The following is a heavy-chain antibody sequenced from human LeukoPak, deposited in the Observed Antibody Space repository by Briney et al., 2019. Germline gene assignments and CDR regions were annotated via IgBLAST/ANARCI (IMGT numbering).Heavy chain of an antibody. V-gene: IGHV1-46*01. CDR1: GYTFPSYY. J-gene: IGHJ4*02. CDR3: ARGRGEGDY. Sequence: ASVKVSCKASGYTFPSYYMHWVRQAPGQGLEWMGVINPSGGNTNSAQKFQGRVTMTRDTSTRTVYMELSSLRSEDTAVYYCARGRGEGDYWGQGTLVTVSS. CDR2: INPSGGNT.